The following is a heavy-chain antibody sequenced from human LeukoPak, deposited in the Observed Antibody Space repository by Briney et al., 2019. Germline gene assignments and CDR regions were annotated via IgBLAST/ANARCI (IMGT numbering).Heavy chain of an antibody. J-gene: IGHJ4*02. V-gene: IGHV4-4*07. CDR2: IFSSGST. CDR3: ARGPGELNY. D-gene: IGHD7-27*01. Sequence: SETLSLTCTVSGDSINTYYWNWIRQPAGKRLEWIGRIFSSGSTTYSPSLKSRVTMSVDTSKNQFSLRLTSVTAADTAVYYCARGPGELNYWGQGTLVTVSS. CDR1: GDSINTYY.